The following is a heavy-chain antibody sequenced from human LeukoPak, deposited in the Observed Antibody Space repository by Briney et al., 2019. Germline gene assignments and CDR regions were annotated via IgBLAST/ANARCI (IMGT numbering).Heavy chain of an antibody. CDR1: GGSFSGYY. CDR3: ARNGDDNGHYYHYYMDV. CDR2: ISYSGST. D-gene: IGHD3-16*01. J-gene: IGHJ6*03. Sequence: SETLSLTCAVYGGSFSGYYWNWIRQPPGKGLEWIGYISYSGSTNYNPSLKSRVFISIDTSNNQLSLRLSSVTAADTAVYYCARNGDDNGHYYHYYMDVWGKGTTVTVSS. V-gene: IGHV4-59*12.